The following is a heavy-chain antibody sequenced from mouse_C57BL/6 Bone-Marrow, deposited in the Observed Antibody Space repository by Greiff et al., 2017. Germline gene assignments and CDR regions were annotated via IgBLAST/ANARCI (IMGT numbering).Heavy chain of an antibody. CDR2: ISYDGSN. CDR3: ARDRGDGSGYCFDY. Sequence: QLQESGPGLVKPSQSLSLTCSVTGYSITSGYYWNWIRQFPGNKLEWMGYISYDGSNNYNPSLKNRISITRDTSKNQFFLKLNSVTTEDTATYYCARDRGDGSGYCFDYWGQGTTLTVSS. CDR1: GYSITSGYY. J-gene: IGHJ2*01. V-gene: IGHV3-6*01. D-gene: IGHD3-2*02.